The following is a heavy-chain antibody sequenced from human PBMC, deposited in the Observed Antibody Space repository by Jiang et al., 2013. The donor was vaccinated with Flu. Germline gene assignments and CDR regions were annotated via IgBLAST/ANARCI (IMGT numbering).Heavy chain of an antibody. J-gene: IGHJ6*03. D-gene: IGHD6-13*01. CDR3: ARRGGAATATDYYYYYYYMDV. V-gene: IGHV4-38-2*01. Sequence: EWIGSIYHSGSTNYNPSLKSRVTISVDTSKNQFSLKLSSVTAADTAVYYCARRGGAATATDYYYYYYYMDVWGKGTTVTVSS. CDR2: IYHSGST.